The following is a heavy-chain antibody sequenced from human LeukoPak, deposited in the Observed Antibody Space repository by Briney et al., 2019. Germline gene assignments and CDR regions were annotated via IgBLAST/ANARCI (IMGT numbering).Heavy chain of an antibody. J-gene: IGHJ4*02. CDR3: VSGSLQSGYNFDY. V-gene: IGHV3-23*01. D-gene: IGHD3-3*01. CDR2: ISGSGGST. CDR1: GFTFSSYA. Sequence: GGSLRLSCAASGFTFSSYAMSWVRQAPGNGLEWVSAISGSGGSTYYADSVKGRFTISRDNAKNTLYLQMNSLRAEDTAVYYCVSGSLQSGYNFDYWGQGALVTVSS.